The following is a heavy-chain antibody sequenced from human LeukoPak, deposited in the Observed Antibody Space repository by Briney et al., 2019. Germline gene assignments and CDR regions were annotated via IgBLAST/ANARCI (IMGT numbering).Heavy chain of an antibody. J-gene: IGHJ4*02. CDR3: AKVSVTLLLDY. D-gene: IGHD3-10*01. V-gene: IGHV3-30-3*01. CDR1: GLTFSSYA. CDR2: ISYDGSNK. Sequence: GGSLRLSCAASGLTFSSYAMPWVRQAPGKGLEWVAVISYDGSNKYYADSVKGRFTISRDNSKNTLYLQMNSLRAEDTAVYYCAKVSVTLLLDYWGQGTLVTVSS.